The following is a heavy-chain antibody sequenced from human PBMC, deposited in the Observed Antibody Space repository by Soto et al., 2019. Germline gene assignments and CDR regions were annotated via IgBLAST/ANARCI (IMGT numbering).Heavy chain of an antibody. J-gene: IGHJ4*02. D-gene: IGHD2-8*01. CDR3: AKEMFAAAYAATSPFDL. Sequence: GGSLRLSCAASGFTVSSYWMSGVRQAPGKGLEWVANIKQDGSEKYYVDSVKGRFTISRDNAKNSLYLQMNSLRAEDTGRYFCAKEMFAAAYAATSPFDLWGQGTLVTVSS. CDR1: GFTVSSYW. CDR2: IKQDGSEK. V-gene: IGHV3-7*03.